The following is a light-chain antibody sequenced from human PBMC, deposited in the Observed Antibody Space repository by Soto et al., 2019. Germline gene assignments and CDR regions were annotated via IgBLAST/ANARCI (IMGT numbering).Light chain of an antibody. CDR2: TAS. CDR1: QGVSNY. J-gene: IGKJ1*01. Sequence: DIQMTQSPSSLSASVGDRVTITCRASQGVSNYLAWYQQRPGKVPKLLIYTASTLQSGVPSRFSGSGSGTDFTLTISSLQPEDVATYFCQNYNSAPWTFGQGTKVEIK. V-gene: IGKV1-27*01. CDR3: QNYNSAPWT.